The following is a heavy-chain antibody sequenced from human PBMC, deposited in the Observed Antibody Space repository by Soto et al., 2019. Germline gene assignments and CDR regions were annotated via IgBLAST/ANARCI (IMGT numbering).Heavy chain of an antibody. CDR3: AREGTMIVVVPDAFDI. CDR2: INAGNGNT. Sequence: GASVKVSCKASGYTFTGYAMHWVRQAPGQRLEWMGWINAGNGNTKYSQKFQGRVTITRDTSASTAYMELSSLRSEDTAVYYCAREGTMIVVVPDAFDIWGQGTMVTVSS. J-gene: IGHJ3*02. V-gene: IGHV1-3*01. CDR1: GYTFTGYA. D-gene: IGHD3-22*01.